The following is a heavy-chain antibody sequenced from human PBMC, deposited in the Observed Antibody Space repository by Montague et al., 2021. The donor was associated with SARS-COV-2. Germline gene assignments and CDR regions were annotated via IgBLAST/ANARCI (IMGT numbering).Heavy chain of an antibody. CDR1: GESYNPYGNSFSSYH. D-gene: IGHD3-10*01. J-gene: IGHJ4*02. V-gene: IGHV4-34*01. Sequence: SETLSLTCAVYGESYNPYGNSFSSYHWSWIRQSQGKGLEWIGDTKRGDTKYNPSLKSRVTISVDTAKKQFSMTLTSVTAADTAVYYCARGQHDSGDYWGGFYYFDYWGQGALVTVSS. CDR3: ARGQHDSGDYWGGFYYFDY. CDR2: TKRGDT.